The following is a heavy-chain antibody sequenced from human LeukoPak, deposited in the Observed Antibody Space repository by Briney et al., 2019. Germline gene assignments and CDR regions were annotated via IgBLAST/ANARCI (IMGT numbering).Heavy chain of an antibody. CDR2: ISGSGDRT. CDR1: GFTFSTYA. J-gene: IGHJ4*02. D-gene: IGHD3-22*01. Sequence: PGGSLRLSCAASGFTFSTYAMSWVRQAPGKGLERVSAISGSGDRTYYADSVKGRFTTSRDNSKNTLYLQMNSLRAEDTAIYYCAKDLAYDSSDYHVIFDCWGQGTLVTVSS. CDR3: AKDLAYDSSDYHVIFDC. V-gene: IGHV3-23*01.